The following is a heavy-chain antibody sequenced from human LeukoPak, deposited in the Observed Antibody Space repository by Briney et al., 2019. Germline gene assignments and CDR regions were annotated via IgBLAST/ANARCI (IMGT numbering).Heavy chain of an antibody. V-gene: IGHV3-11*06. D-gene: IGHD3-10*01. J-gene: IGHJ4*02. CDR3: ASHYGSGSYYDY. Sequence: PGGSLRLSCAASGFTFSDYYMSWIRQAPGKGLEWVSYISSSSSYTNYADSVKGRFTISRDNAKNSLYLQMNSLRAEDTAVHYCASHYGSGSYYDYWGQGTLVTVSS. CDR1: GFTFSDYY. CDR2: ISSSSSYT.